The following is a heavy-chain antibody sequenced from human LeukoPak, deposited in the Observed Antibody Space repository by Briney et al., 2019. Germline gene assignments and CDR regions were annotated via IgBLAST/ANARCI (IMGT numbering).Heavy chain of an antibody. CDR1: GFTFISYW. CDR3: ARESGSGSQIDY. Sequence: GGSLRLSCAASGFTFISYWMHWVRQAPGKGLAWVSRINSDGSSTSYADSVKGRFTISRDNAKNTLYLQMNSLRAEDTAVYYCARESGSGSQIDYWGQGTLVTVSS. J-gene: IGHJ4*02. CDR2: INSDGSST. D-gene: IGHD3-10*01. V-gene: IGHV3-74*01.